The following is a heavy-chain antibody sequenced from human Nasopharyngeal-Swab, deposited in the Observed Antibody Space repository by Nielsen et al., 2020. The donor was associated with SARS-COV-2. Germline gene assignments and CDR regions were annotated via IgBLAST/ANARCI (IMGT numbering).Heavy chain of an antibody. CDR3: ARENRRGSGSRGPFDY. CDR1: GYTFTGYY. V-gene: IGHV1-2*06. CDR2: INPNSGGT. J-gene: IGHJ4*02. Sequence: ASVKVSCKASGYTFTGYYMHWVRQAPGQGLEWMGRINPNSGGTNYAQKFQGRVTMTRDTSISTAYMELSRLRSDDTAVYYCARENRRGSGSRGPFDYWGQGTLVTVPS. D-gene: IGHD3-10*01.